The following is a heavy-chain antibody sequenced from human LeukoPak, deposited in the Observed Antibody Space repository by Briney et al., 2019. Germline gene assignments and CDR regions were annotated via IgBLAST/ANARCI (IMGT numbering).Heavy chain of an antibody. D-gene: IGHD5-12*01. CDR1: GFTVSSSY. Sequence: PGGSLRLSCAASGFTVSSSYMSWVRQAPGKGLEWVSAIYSGGSTYYADSVKGRFTISRDNSKNTLYLQMNSLRAEDTAVYYCANDPTPQEATGSHQGQNWFDPWGQGTLVTVSS. V-gene: IGHV3-53*05. CDR3: ANDPTPQEATGSHQGQNWFDP. J-gene: IGHJ5*02. CDR2: IYSGGST.